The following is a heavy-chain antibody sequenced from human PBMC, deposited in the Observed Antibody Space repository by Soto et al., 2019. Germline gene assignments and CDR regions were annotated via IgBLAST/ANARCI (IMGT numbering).Heavy chain of an antibody. CDR3: ASDWRIAETHWFDP. CDR1: CGSIISYY. J-gene: IGHJ5*02. V-gene: IGHV4-59*01. CDR2: IYYSGST. D-gene: IGHD6-13*01. Sequence: SETLSLTCTFSCGSIISYYWSWIRQPPGKGLEWIGYIYYSGSTNYNPSLKSRVTISVDTSKNQFSLKLSSVTAADTAVYYCASDWRIAETHWFDPWGQGTLVTVSS.